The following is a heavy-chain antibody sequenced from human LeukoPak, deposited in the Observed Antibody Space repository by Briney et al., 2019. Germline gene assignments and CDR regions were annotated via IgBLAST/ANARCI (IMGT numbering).Heavy chain of an antibody. J-gene: IGHJ4*02. D-gene: IGHD3-22*01. CDR3: TTDAENYYDSSGYYYYFDY. CDR2: IKSKTDGGTT. CDR1: GFTFSSYA. Sequence: PGGSLRLSCAASGFTFSSYAMSWVRQAPGKGLEWVGRIKSKTDGGTTDYAAPVKGRFTISRDDSKNTLYLRMNSLKTEDTAVYYCTTDAENYYDSSGYYYYFDYWGQGTLVTVSS. V-gene: IGHV3-15*01.